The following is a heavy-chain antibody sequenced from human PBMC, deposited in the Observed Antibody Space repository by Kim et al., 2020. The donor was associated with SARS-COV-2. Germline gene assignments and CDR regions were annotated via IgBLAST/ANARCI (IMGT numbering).Heavy chain of an antibody. J-gene: IGHJ2*01. CDR3: VHANSHKAFRGEERRYLAL. CDR1: GFSLTTNGLG. Sequence: SGPTLVNPTQTLTLTCTFSGFSLTTNGLGVGWIRQPPGKALEWLALIYWDNDKRYSPSLRSRLIITKDTSKNQVVLIMTNMDPVDSATYYCVHANSHKAFRGEERRYLALWGRGALVTVSS. V-gene: IGHV2-5*02. D-gene: IGHD3-10*01. CDR2: IYWDNDK.